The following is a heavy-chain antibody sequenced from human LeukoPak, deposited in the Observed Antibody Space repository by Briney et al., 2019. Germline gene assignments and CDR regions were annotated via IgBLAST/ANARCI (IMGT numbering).Heavy chain of an antibody. V-gene: IGHV3-23*01. CDR3: AKFATGYYDSSGYLGY. D-gene: IGHD3-22*01. CDR2: ISGSGGST. CDR1: GFTFSSYA. J-gene: IGHJ4*02. Sequence: GGSLRLSCAASGFTFSSYAMSWVRQAPGKGLDWVSAISGSGGSTYYADSVKGRFTISRDNSKNTLYLQMNSLRAEDTAVYYCAKFATGYYDSSGYLGYWGQGTLVTVSS.